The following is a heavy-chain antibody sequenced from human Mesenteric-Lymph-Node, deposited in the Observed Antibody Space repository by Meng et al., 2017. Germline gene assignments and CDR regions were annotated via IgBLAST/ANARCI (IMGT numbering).Heavy chain of an antibody. CDR2: SRDKSRSYTT. J-gene: IGHJ4*02. CDR1: GFTLSHHY. Sequence: EVQLVESGGGSVQPGGSLRLSCAASGFTLSHHYMDWVRQVPGKGLEWVGRSRDKSRSYTTEYAASVKGKFTISRDDSQNSLFLQMNSLKTEDTAVYYCATGLSGGNDVGYWGQGTLVTVSS. CDR3: ATGLSGGNDVGY. V-gene: IGHV3-72*01. D-gene: IGHD4-23*01.